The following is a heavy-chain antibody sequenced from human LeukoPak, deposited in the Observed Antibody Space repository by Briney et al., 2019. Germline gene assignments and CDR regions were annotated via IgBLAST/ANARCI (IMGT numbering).Heavy chain of an antibody. D-gene: IGHD4-17*01. V-gene: IGHV4-59*08. Sequence: SETLSLTCTVSGGSISGYYWSWIRQPPGKGLEWIGYIYYSGSTNYNPSLKSRVTISLDTSKNQFSLKLSSVTAADTAVYYCARHPYGDYGIDYWGQGTQVTVSS. CDR3: ARHPYGDYGIDY. CDR2: IYYSGST. J-gene: IGHJ4*02. CDR1: GGSISGYY.